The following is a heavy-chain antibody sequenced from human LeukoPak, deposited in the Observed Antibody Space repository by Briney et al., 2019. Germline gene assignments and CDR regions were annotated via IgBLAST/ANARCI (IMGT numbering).Heavy chain of an antibody. CDR3: ARHQYSYGSSLDY. J-gene: IGHJ4*02. Sequence: GESLKISCKGSGYSFTNYWISWVRQMPGKGLEWMGRIDPSDSYTNYSPSFEGHVTISADNSITTASLQWSRLKASGTAIYYCARHQYSYGSSLDYWGQGTLVTVSS. CDR2: IDPSDSYT. CDR1: GYSFTNYW. V-gene: IGHV5-10-1*01. D-gene: IGHD3-10*01.